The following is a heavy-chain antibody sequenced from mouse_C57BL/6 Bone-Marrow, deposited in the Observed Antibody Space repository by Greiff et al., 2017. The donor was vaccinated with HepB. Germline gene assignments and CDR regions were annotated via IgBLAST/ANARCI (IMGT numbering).Heavy chain of an antibody. CDR3: ARYYYGSSYGYFDV. V-gene: IGHV3-6*01. CDR2: ISYDGSN. D-gene: IGHD1-1*01. CDR1: GYSITSGYY. J-gene: IGHJ1*03. Sequence: EVKLLESGPGLVKPSQSLSLTCSVTGYSITSGYYWNWIRQFPGNKLEWMGYISYDGSNNYNPSLKNRISITRDTSKNQFFLKLNSVTTEYTATYYCARYYYGSSYGYFDVWGTGTTVTVSS.